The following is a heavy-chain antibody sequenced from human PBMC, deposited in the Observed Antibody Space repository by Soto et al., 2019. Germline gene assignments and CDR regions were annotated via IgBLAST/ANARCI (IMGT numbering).Heavy chain of an antibody. Sequence: QVQLQESGPERLKLSQTLSFPSIFSVGSITGVGYSWGGFRQHPGKGLEWIGYIYYSGSTYYNPSLKSRVTISVDTSKNQFSLKLSSVTAADTAVYYCARTPDHWGQGTLVTVSS. CDR3: ARTPDH. CDR2: IYYSGST. V-gene: IGHV4-31*03. J-gene: IGHJ4*02. D-gene: IGHD2-15*01. CDR1: VGSITGVGYS.